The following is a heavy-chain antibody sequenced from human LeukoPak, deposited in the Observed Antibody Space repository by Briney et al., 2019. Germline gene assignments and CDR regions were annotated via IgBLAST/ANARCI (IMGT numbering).Heavy chain of an antibody. CDR3: VKDGYCGSASCYGWFDP. D-gene: IGHD2-2*03. Sequence: GGSLRLSCAASGFTFTSYAMHWVRQAPGKGLEWVAVMSYDGSNNYYADSVRGRFTISRDISKNTLYLQMNSLRAEDTAVYYCVKDGYCGSASCYGWFDPWGQGTLVTVSS. CDR2: MSYDGSNN. CDR1: GFTFTSYA. V-gene: IGHV3-30*04. J-gene: IGHJ5*02.